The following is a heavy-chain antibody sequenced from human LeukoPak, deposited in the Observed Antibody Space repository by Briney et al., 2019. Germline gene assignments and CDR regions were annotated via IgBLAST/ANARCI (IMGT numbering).Heavy chain of an antibody. CDR2: IFYSGNT. J-gene: IGHJ4*02. D-gene: IGHD3-22*01. Sequence: GSLRLSCAASGFTFSSYAMSWVRQPPGKGLEWIGNIFYSGNTYYNPSLKSRVTISVDTPKNHFSLIQSSVTAADTAVYYCARLRVVVVPEYFDYWGQGTLVTVSS. CDR1: GFTFSSYA. V-gene: IGHV4-39*02. CDR3: ARLRVVVVPEYFDY.